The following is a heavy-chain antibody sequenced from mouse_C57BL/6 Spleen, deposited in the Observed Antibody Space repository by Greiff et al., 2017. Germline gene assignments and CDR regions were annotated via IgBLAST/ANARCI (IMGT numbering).Heavy chain of an antibody. J-gene: IGHJ2*01. CDR3: ARTEGSYPYYFDY. V-gene: IGHV1-55*01. CDR1: GYTFTSYW. CDR2: IYPGSGST. D-gene: IGHD6-1*01. Sequence: VQLQQPGAELVKPGASVKMSCKASGYTFTSYWITWVKQRPGQGLEWIGDIYPGSGSTNYNEKFKSKATLTVDPSSSTAYMQLSSLTSEDSAVYYRARTEGSYPYYFDYCGQGTTRTVSS.